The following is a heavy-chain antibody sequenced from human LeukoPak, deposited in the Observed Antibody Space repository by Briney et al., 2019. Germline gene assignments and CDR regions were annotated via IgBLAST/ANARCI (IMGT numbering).Heavy chain of an antibody. Sequence: SETLSLTCTVSGGSISSSSYYWGWIRQPPGKGLEWIGSIYYSGSTYYNPSLESRVTISVDTSKNQLSLKLSSVTATDTAVYYCARLNKPGWFDPWGQGTLVTVSS. CDR1: GGSISSSSYY. CDR2: IYYSGST. J-gene: IGHJ5*02. V-gene: IGHV4-39*01. D-gene: IGHD1-14*01. CDR3: ARLNKPGWFDP.